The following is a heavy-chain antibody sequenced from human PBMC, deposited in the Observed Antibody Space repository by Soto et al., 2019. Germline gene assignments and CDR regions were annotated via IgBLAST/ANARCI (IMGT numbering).Heavy chain of an antibody. CDR2: IYYSGST. J-gene: IGHJ3*02. Sequence: PSETLSLTCTVSGGSISSGGYYWSWIRQHPGKGLEWIGYIYYSGSTYYKTSLKSRVTISVDTSKNQFSLKLSSVTAADTAVYYCARDPRGHDAFDIWGQGTMVTVSS. CDR1: GGSISSGGYY. CDR3: ARDPRGHDAFDI. V-gene: IGHV4-31*03.